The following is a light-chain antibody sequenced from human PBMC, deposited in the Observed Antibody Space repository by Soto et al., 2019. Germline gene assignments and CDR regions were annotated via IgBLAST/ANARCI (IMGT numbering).Light chain of an antibody. CDR3: IQGTHWAPRT. CDR1: QSLVYSDGNTY. CDR2: KVS. V-gene: IGKV2-30*01. J-gene: IGKJ2*01. Sequence: DVVMTQSPLSLPVTLGQPASISCRSSQSLVYSDGNTYLNWFQQRPGQSPRRLIYKVSNRDSGVPDRFSGSGSGTDFTLKISRVEAEDVGVYYCIQGTHWAPRTFGQGTKLEIK.